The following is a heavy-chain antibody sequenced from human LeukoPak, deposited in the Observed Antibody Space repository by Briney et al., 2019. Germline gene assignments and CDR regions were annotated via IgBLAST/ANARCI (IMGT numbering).Heavy chain of an antibody. Sequence: NPSETLSLTCAVYGGSFSGYYWSWIRQPPGKGLEWIGEINHSGSTNYNPSLKSRVTISIDTSKNQFSLKLSSVTAADTAVYYCTRGPDYSSSWYDDFWGQGTLVTVSS. CDR1: GGSFSGYY. V-gene: IGHV4-34*01. D-gene: IGHD6-13*01. CDR2: INHSGST. J-gene: IGHJ4*02. CDR3: TRGPDYSSSWYDDF.